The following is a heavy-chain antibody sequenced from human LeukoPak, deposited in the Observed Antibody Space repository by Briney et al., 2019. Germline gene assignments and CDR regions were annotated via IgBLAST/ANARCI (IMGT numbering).Heavy chain of an antibody. J-gene: IGHJ5*02. CDR1: GYTFTGYY. D-gene: IGHD4-17*01. Sequence: ASVKVSCKASGYTFTGYYMHWVRQAPGQGLEWMGWINPNSGGTNYAQKFQGRVTMTTDTSTSTAYMELRSLRSDDTAVYYCARGAHTGWFDPWGQGTLVTVSS. CDR3: ARGAHTGWFDP. V-gene: IGHV1-2*02. CDR2: INPNSGGT.